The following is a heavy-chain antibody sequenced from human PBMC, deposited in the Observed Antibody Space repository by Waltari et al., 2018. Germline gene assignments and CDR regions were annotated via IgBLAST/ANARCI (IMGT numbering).Heavy chain of an antibody. CDR3: ARGTYMTDY. CDR1: GGSISSGSYS. Sequence: QVQLQASGPGLVKPSQTLSLTCTVSGGSISSGSYSWSWIRQPAGKGLEWIGYIYTSGSTNYNPSLKSRVTISVDTSKNQFSLKLSSVTAADTAVYYCARGTYMTDYWGQGTLVTVSS. J-gene: IGHJ4*02. CDR2: IYTSGST. D-gene: IGHD2-21*01. V-gene: IGHV4-61*09.